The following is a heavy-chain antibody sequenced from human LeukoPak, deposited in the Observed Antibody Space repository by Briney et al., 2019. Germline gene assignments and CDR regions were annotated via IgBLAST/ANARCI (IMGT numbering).Heavy chain of an antibody. CDR1: GFTLRSYW. CDR3: ARGRFWFDP. Sequence: QPGGSLTLSCAASGFTLRSYWMSGVRQAPGKGLEWVATIKQDGSEKYYVDSVKGRFTLSRDNAKNSLYLQTNSPRAEDTAVYYCARGRFWFDPWGQGTLVTVSS. CDR2: IKQDGSEK. V-gene: IGHV3-7*01. J-gene: IGHJ5*02.